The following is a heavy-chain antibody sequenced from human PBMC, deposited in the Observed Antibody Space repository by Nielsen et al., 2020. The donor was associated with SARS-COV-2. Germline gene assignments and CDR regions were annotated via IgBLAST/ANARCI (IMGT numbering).Heavy chain of an antibody. CDR3: AKDRVGSSWYPYYYGMDV. CDR2: IIPILGIA. Sequence: WVRQAPGQGLEWMGRIIPILGIANYAQKFQGRVTITADKSTSTAYMELSSLRSEDTAVYYCAKDRVGSSWYPYYYGMDVWGQGTTVTVSS. V-gene: IGHV1-69*04. J-gene: IGHJ6*02. D-gene: IGHD6-13*01.